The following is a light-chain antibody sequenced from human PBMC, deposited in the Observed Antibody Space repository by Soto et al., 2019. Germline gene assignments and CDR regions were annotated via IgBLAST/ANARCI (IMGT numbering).Light chain of an antibody. J-gene: IGLJ3*02. V-gene: IGLV1-47*01. Sequence: QPVLTQPPSASGTPGQRVTISCSGSRSNVGRHYVNWYRHVPGTAPKLLVYRNDQRPSGVPDRFSGSKSGTSASLAISGLRAEDEADYCCAAWDDGLSAWVFGEGTKLTVL. CDR1: RSNVGRHY. CDR2: RND. CDR3: AAWDDGLSAWV.